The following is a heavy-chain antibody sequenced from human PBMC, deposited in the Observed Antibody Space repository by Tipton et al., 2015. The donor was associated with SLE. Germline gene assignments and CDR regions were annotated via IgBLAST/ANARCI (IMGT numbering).Heavy chain of an antibody. CDR3: ARTQYTFGGVIAPFDY. Sequence: TLSLTCAVYGGSFSGYYWSWIRQPPGKGLEWIGEINHSGSTNYNPSLKRRVTISVDTSKNQFSLKLSSVTAADTAVYYCARTQYTFGGVIAPFDYWGQGTLVTVSS. D-gene: IGHD3-16*02. V-gene: IGHV4-34*01. J-gene: IGHJ4*02. CDR1: GGSFSGYY. CDR2: INHSGST.